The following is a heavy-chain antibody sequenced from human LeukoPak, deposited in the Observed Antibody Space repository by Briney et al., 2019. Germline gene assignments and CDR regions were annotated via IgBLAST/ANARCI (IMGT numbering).Heavy chain of an antibody. CDR2: IYYSGST. Sequence: SETLSLTCTVSGGSISSSNCYWGWIRQPPGKGLEWIGTIYYSGSTYYNPSLKSRVTISVDTSTNQFSLKLSSVTAADTAVYYCASATGTDRRIDYWGQGTLVTVSS. CDR3: ASATGTDRRIDY. J-gene: IGHJ4*02. CDR1: GGSISSSNCY. V-gene: IGHV4-39*07. D-gene: IGHD1-1*01.